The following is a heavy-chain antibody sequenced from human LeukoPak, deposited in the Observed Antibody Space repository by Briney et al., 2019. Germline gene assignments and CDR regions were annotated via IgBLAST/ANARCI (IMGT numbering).Heavy chain of an antibody. CDR1: GYTFTGHY. V-gene: IGHV1-2*02. CDR3: ARDVGSLEVFDY. Sequence: ASVKVSCKASGYTFTGHYMHWVRQAPGQGLEWMGWINPNNGGTDCAQKFQGRVTMTKDTSISTAYMGLISLISDDTAVYYCARDVGSLEVFDYWGQGTLVTVSS. J-gene: IGHJ4*02. D-gene: IGHD3-10*01. CDR2: INPNNGGT.